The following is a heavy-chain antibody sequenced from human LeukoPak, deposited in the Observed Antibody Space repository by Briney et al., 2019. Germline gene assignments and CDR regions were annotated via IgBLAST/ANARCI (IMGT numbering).Heavy chain of an antibody. CDR2: FFYSGST. Sequence: PSETLSLTCAVSGGSISSGSYSWSWIRQPPGKGLEWIGYFFYSGSTYYNPSLKSRITISVDTSKNQFSLKLSSVTAADTAVYYCARAGKYYYDVTDAFDIWGQGTMVTVSS. J-gene: IGHJ3*02. V-gene: IGHV4-30-4*07. CDR3: ARAGKYYYDVTDAFDI. CDR1: GGSISSGSYS. D-gene: IGHD3-22*01.